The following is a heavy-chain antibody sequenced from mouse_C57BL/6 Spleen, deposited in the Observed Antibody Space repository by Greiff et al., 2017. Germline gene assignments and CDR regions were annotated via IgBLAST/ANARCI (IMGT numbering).Heavy chain of an antibody. Sequence: VQLQQPGAELVMPGASVKLSCKASGYTFTSYWMHWVKQRPGQGLEWIGEIDPSDSYTNYNQKFKGKFTLTVDKSSSTADKQLSSLTSEYSAVYYCCTTGVADWGQGTLVTVSA. J-gene: IGHJ3*01. V-gene: IGHV1-69*01. D-gene: IGHD1-1*01. CDR1: GYTFTSYW. CDR3: CTTGVAD. CDR2: IDPSDSYT.